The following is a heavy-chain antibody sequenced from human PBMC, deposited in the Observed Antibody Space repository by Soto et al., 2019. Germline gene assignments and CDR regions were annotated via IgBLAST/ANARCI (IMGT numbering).Heavy chain of an antibody. CDR3: ARDLCSSGCTLYYYYGMDV. J-gene: IGHJ6*02. CDR1: GYTFTGYY. D-gene: IGHD6-19*01. CDR2: INPNSGGT. Sequence: ASVKVSCKASGYTFTGYYMHWVRQAPGQGLEWMGWINPNSGGTNYAQKFQGRVTMARDTSISTAYMELSRLRSDDTAVYYCARDLCSSGCTLYYYYGMDVWGQGTTVTVSS. V-gene: IGHV1-2*02.